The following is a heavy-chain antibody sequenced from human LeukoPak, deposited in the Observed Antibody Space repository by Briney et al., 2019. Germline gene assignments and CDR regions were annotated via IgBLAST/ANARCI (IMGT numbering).Heavy chain of an antibody. D-gene: IGHD2-15*01. CDR2: IYYSGRT. V-gene: IGHV4-59*01. CDR1: GGSISSYY. CDR3: ARSPPYCSGGSCYLDY. J-gene: IGHJ4*02. Sequence: SETLSLTCTVSGGSISSYYWSWIRQPPGKGLEWIGYIYYSGRTNYNPSLKSRVTISVDTSKNQFSLKLRSVTAADTAVYYCARSPPYCSGGSCYLDYWGQGTLVTVSS.